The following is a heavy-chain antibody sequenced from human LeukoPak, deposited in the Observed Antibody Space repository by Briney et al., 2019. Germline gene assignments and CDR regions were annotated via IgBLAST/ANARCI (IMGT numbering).Heavy chain of an antibody. CDR2: IFYAGNT. D-gene: IGHD3-22*01. CDR3: ARQSSGYYYGWFDP. CDR1: GGSILDSTYY. Sequence: SETLSLTCTVSGGSILDSTYYWAWIRQPPGKGLEWIATIFYAGNTHYNPSLKSRVTMSVDTVKNQFSLNLNSVTAADTAVYYCARQSSGYYYGWFDPWGQGTLVTVSS. V-gene: IGHV4-39*01. J-gene: IGHJ5*02.